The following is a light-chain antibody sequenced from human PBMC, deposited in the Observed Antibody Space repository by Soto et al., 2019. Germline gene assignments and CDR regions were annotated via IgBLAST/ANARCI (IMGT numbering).Light chain of an antibody. CDR1: QSVSNN. V-gene: IGKV3-15*01. CDR2: GAS. CDR3: QQYDSSPRT. Sequence: EIVMTQSPATLSVSPGETATLSCRASQSVSNNVAWYQQKPGQAPRLLILGASTRATGIPDRFGGSGSGTDFTLTISRLEPEDFAVYYCQQYDSSPRTFGQGTKVDIK. J-gene: IGKJ1*01.